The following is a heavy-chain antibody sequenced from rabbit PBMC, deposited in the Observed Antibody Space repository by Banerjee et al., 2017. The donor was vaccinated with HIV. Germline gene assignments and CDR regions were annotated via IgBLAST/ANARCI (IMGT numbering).Heavy chain of an antibody. CDR2: IDPVFTST. CDR1: EFDLSRYY. D-gene: IGHD1-1*01. Sequence: QLKETGGGLVQPGGSLKLSCKASEFDLSRYYMSWVRQAPGKGLEWIGYIDPVFTSTYASWVNGRFTSSSHNAQNTLYLQLNSLTAADTATYFCARDRYTLSSDYSFYFGLWGPGTLVTVS. J-gene: IGHJ4*01. CDR3: ARDRYTLSSDYSFYFGL. V-gene: IGHV1S7*01.